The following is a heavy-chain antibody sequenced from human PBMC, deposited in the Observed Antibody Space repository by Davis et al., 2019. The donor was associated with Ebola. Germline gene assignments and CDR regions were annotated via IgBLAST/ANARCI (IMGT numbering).Heavy chain of an antibody. Sequence: AASVKVSCKASGYTFTSYGITWVRQAPAQGLEWMGWISAYNGNTNYAQKLQGRVTMTTDTSTSTAYMELRSLRSDDTDVYYCARDYCDSSGYYYDTFDIWGQGTMVTVSS. CDR1: GYTFTSYG. V-gene: IGHV1-18*01. J-gene: IGHJ3*02. D-gene: IGHD3-22*01. CDR2: ISAYNGNT. CDR3: ARDYCDSSGYYYDTFDI.